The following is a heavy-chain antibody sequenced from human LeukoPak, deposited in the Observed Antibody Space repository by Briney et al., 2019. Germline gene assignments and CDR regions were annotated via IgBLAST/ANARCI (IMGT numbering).Heavy chain of an antibody. CDR2: INPNSGGT. V-gene: IGHV1-2*02. D-gene: IGHD5-12*01. CDR1: GYTFTDYY. CDR3: ARAGRYSGYDRYYFDY. J-gene: IGHJ4*02. Sequence: ASVKVSCKASGYTFTDYYMHWARQAPGQGLEWMGWINPNSGGTNYAQKFQGRVTMTRDTSISTAYMELSRLRSDDTAVYYCARAGRYSGYDRYYFDYWGQGTLVTVSS.